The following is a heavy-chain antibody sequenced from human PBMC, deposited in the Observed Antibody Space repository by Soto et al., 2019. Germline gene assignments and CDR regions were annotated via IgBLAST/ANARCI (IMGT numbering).Heavy chain of an antibody. Sequence: EVQLLESGGGLVQPGGSLRLSCAASGFTFSSYAMSWVRQAPGKGLEWVSAISGSGGSTYYADSVKGRFTISRDNSENTLYLQMNSLRAEDTAVYYCAKGDYSNYYYGMDVWGQGTTVTVSS. CDR3: AKGDYSNYYYGMDV. D-gene: IGHD4-4*01. CDR1: GFTFSSYA. J-gene: IGHJ6*02. CDR2: ISGSGGST. V-gene: IGHV3-23*01.